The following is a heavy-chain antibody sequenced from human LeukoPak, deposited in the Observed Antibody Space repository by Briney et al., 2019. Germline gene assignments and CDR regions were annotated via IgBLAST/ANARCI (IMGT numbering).Heavy chain of an antibody. CDR2: IYYSGST. CDR3: ARDQLERRKFDP. Sequence: SETLSLTCTVSGGSISSSSYYWGWIRQPPGKGLEWIGSIYYSGSTYYNPSLKSRVTISVDTSKNQFSLKLSSVTAADTAVYYCARDQLERRKFDPWGQGTLVTVSS. J-gene: IGHJ5*02. V-gene: IGHV4-39*07. D-gene: IGHD1-1*01. CDR1: GGSISSSSYY.